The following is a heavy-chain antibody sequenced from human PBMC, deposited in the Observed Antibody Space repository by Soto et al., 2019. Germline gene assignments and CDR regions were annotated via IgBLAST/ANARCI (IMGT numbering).Heavy chain of an antibody. V-gene: IGHV4-59*01. J-gene: IGHJ4*02. CDR3: AAGEASSRKLATYYLDF. Sequence: PSETLTLTCTLSVGSMSSYFWTWLRQPPGRGLERIGYIHYSGTTSFFPSYNPSLRSRVTISEDTSKNQFSLKLLSVTTADTAVYFCAAGEASSRKLATYYLDFWGQGTMATVSS. CDR2: IHYSGTT. D-gene: IGHD6-13*01. CDR1: VGSMSSYF.